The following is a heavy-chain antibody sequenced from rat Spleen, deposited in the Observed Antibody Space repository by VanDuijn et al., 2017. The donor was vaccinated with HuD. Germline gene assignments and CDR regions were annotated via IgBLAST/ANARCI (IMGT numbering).Heavy chain of an antibody. CDR3: TRYYEGYVMDA. CDR2: ISWGGSST. Sequence: EVQMVESGGGLVQPGRSMKLSCAASGFTFDDYGMAWVRQAPKNGLEWVASISWGGSSTYYPDNVKGRFTISRDNAKNALYLQMNNLRSEDTAIYYCTRYYEGYVMDAWGQGASVTVSS. D-gene: IGHD1-12*01. J-gene: IGHJ4*01. CDR1: GFTFDDYG. V-gene: IGHV5-29*01.